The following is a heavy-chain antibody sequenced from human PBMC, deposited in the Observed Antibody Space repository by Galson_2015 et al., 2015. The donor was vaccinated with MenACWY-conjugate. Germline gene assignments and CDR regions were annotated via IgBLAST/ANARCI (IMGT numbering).Heavy chain of an antibody. CDR1: GDSVSSHSVS. V-gene: IGHV6-1*01. CDR2: TYYRSKWYN. CDR3: ARDGKHSGYDFDY. D-gene: IGHD5-12*01. Sequence: CAISGDSVSSHSVSWNWIRQSPSRGLEWLGRTYYRSKWYNDYAVSVKSRITINPDTPKNQFSLQLNSVTPEDTAVYYCARDGKHSGYDFDYWGQGTLVTVSS. J-gene: IGHJ4*02.